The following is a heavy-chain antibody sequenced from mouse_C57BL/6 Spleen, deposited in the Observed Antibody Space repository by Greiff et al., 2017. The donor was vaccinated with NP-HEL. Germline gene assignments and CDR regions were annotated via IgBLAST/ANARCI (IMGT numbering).Heavy chain of an antibody. Sequence: QVQLKQSGAELARPGASVKLSCKASGYTFTSYGISWVKQRTGQGLEWIGEIYPRSGNTYYNEKFKGKATLTADKSSSTAYMELRSLTSEDSAVYFCARLGERLYYFDYWGQGTTLTVSS. CDR3: ARLGERLYYFDY. J-gene: IGHJ2*01. V-gene: IGHV1-81*01. CDR1: GYTFTSYG. D-gene: IGHD1-2*01. CDR2: IYPRSGNT.